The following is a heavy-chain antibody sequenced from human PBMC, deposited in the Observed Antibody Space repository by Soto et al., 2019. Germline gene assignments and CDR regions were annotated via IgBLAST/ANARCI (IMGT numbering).Heavy chain of an antibody. Sequence: QVQLQESGPGLVKPSQTLSLTCTVSGTSIRSGGYYWTLIRQRPGKGLEWLGYIYYRGSTYYNPSLKTRVTLSMDPSKSQFSLRLTSVTAADTAVYYCASDLSGSRATIDYWGLGALVTVSS. J-gene: IGHJ4*02. CDR2: IYYRGST. CDR3: ASDLSGSRATIDY. D-gene: IGHD6-13*01. CDR1: GTSIRSGGYY. V-gene: IGHV4-31*03.